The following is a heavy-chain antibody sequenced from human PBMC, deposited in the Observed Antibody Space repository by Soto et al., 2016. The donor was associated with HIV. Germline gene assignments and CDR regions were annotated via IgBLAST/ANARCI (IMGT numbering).Heavy chain of an antibody. CDR1: GFTFDDYG. V-gene: IGHV3-20*04. D-gene: IGHD3-22*01. CDR2: INWNGGST. CDR3: ARDSYYYDSTPPGGCDY. J-gene: IGHJ4*02. Sequence: EVQLVESGGGVVRPGGSLRLSCAASGFTFDDYGMSWVRQAPGKGLEWVSGINWNGGSTGYADSVKGRFTISRDNAKNSLYLQMNSLRAEDTALYYCARDSYYYDSTPPGGCDYWGQGTLVTVSS.